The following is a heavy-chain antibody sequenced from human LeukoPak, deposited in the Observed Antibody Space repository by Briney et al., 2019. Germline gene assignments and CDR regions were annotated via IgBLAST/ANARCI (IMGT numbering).Heavy chain of an antibody. CDR1: GFTFSSYA. V-gene: IGHV3-23*01. Sequence: GGSLRLSCAASGFTFSSYAMSWVRQAPGKGLEWVSAISGSGGSTYYADSVKGRFTISRDNSKNTLYLQMNSLRAEDTAVYYCARPSYSNYYYYMDVWGKGTTVTVSS. CDR2: ISGSGGST. D-gene: IGHD1-26*01. CDR3: ARPSYSNYYYYMDV. J-gene: IGHJ6*03.